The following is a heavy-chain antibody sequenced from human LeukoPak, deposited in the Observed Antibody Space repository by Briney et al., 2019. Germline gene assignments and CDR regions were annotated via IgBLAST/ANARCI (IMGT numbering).Heavy chain of an antibody. J-gene: IGHJ4*02. Sequence: ASVKVSCKAFGYTFTSNYMYWVRQAPGQGPEWMGVISPSGGSTTYAQKFQGRVTLTRDMSTSTDYLELSSLRSEDTAVYYCARVGGEYDYGDYFDYWGQGTLVTVSS. V-gene: IGHV1-46*01. CDR1: GYTFTSNY. D-gene: IGHD4-17*01. CDR3: ARVGGEYDYGDYFDY. CDR2: ISPSGGST.